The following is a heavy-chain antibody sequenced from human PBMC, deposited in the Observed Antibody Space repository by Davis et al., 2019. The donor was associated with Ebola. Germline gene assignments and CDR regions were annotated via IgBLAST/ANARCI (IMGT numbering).Heavy chain of an antibody. J-gene: IGHJ5*02. V-gene: IGHV1-46*01. CDR2: INPSGGST. CDR3: ARVKYQLLLVTWP. CDR1: GYTFTSYY. D-gene: IGHD2-2*01. Sequence: ASVTVSCKASGYTFTSYYMHWVRQAPGQGLEWMGIINPSGGSTSYAQKFQGRVTMTRDTSTSTVYMELSSLRSDDTAEYYCARVKYQLLLVTWPWGQGTLVTVSS.